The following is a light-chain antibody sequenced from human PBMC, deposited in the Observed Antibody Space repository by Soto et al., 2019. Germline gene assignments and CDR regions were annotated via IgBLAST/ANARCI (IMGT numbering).Light chain of an antibody. CDR2: GAS. CDR1: QSVSSY. J-gene: IGKJ5*01. CDR3: QQYNDWPPIT. Sequence: EIVLTQSPATLSLSPWERATLSCRASQSVSSYLAWYQQKPGQAPRLLIYGASTRATVIPARFSGSGSGTEFTLTISSLQSEDFAVYYCQQYNDWPPITFGQGTRLEIK. V-gene: IGKV3-15*01.